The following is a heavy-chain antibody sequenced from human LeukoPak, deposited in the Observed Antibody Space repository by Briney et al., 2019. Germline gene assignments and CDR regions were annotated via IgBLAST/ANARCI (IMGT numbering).Heavy chain of an antibody. J-gene: IGHJ4*02. CDR3: ARHDRSYSSSWYRPLGY. D-gene: IGHD6-13*01. V-gene: IGHV4-59*08. CDR2: IYYSGST. CDR1: GGSISSYY. Sequence: PSETLSLTCTVSGGSISSYYWSWIRQPPGKGLEWIGYIYYSGSTNYNPSLKSRVTISVDTSKNQFSLKLSSVTAADTAVYYCARHDRSYSSSWYRPLGYWGQGTLVTVSS.